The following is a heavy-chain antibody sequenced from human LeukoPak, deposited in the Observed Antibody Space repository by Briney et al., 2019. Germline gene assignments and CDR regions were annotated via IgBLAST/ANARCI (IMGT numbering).Heavy chain of an antibody. Sequence: GGSLRLSCAASGFTFSSYSMNWVRQAPGKGLEWVSSITSSSSYIYYADSVKGRFTISRDNAKNSLYLQMNSLRAEDTAVYYCARVTYGSGTYGAFDYWGQGTLVTVSS. CDR1: GFTFSSYS. CDR2: ITSSSSYI. CDR3: ARVTYGSGTYGAFDY. D-gene: IGHD3-10*01. J-gene: IGHJ4*02. V-gene: IGHV3-21*04.